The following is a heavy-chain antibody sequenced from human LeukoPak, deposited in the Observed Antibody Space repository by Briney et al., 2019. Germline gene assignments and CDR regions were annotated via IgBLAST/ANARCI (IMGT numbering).Heavy chain of an antibody. CDR3: ARIRRIRIWFGDLRFLPCNWFDP. Sequence: PSETLSLTCTVSGGSISSSNYYWGWIRQPPGKGLEWIGSIYYSGTTYYNPSLKSRFTISVDTSKNQFSLKLSSATATDTAVYYCARIRRIRIWFGDLRFLPCNWFDPWGQGTLVTVSS. CDR2: IYYSGTT. CDR1: GGSISSSNYY. V-gene: IGHV4-39*01. J-gene: IGHJ5*02. D-gene: IGHD3-10*01.